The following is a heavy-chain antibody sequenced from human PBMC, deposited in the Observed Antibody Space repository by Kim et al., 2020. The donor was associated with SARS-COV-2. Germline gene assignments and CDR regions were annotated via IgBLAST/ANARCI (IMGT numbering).Heavy chain of an antibody. J-gene: IGHJ4*02. D-gene: IGHD4-17*01. Sequence: GGSLRLSCAASGFTFRNYGMGWVRQAPGKGLEWVSTISGSGGSTFYADSVEGRFTISRDNSKNTLYLQMNSLRAEDTALYYCTREPDGDYWFDYWCLGA. CDR3: TREPDGDYWFDY. V-gene: IGHV3-23*01. CDR2: ISGSGGST. CDR1: GFTFRNYG.